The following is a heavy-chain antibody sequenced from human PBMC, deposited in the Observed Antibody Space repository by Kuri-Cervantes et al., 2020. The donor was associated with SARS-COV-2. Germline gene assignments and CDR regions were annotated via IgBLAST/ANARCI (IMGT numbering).Heavy chain of an antibody. V-gene: IGHV3-30*18. CDR2: ISYDGSSR. CDR3: AKDGVYGGNWGLDY. Sequence: GGSLRLSCAASGFTFSSYGIHWVRQAPGKGLEWVTFISYDGSSRYYADSVKGRFTISRDNSKNTLYLQMNSLRAEDTAVYYCAKDGVYGGNWGLDYWGQGTLVTVSS. D-gene: IGHD4-23*01. J-gene: IGHJ4*02. CDR1: GFTFSSYG.